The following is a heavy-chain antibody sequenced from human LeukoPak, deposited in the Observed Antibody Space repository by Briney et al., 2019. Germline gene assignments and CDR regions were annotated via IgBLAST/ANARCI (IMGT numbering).Heavy chain of an antibody. V-gene: IGHV3-11*01. CDR2: ISSSGSTI. CDR3: ARFYYYDSSGYRDAFDI. CDR1: GFTFSDYY. D-gene: IGHD3-22*01. J-gene: IGHJ3*02. Sequence: GGSLRLSCAASGFTFSDYYMSWIRQAPGKGLEWVSYISSSGSTIYYADSVKGRFTISRDNAKNSLYLQMNSLRAEDTAVYYCARFYYYDSSGYRDAFDIWGQGTMVTVSS.